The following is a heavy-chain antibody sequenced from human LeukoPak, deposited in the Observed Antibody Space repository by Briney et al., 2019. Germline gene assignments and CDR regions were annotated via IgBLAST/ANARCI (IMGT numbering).Heavy chain of an antibody. D-gene: IGHD6-25*01. CDR2: IGTSSTTI. V-gene: IGHV3-48*01. Sequence: GGSLRLSCLASGFTFNSYTMNWVRQPPGKGLEWVSNIGTSSTTIYYADSVKGRFTISRDNAKNSLYLQMNSLRADDTAVYYCARFAAGGSYYYYMDVWGKGTTVTVSS. J-gene: IGHJ6*03. CDR3: ARFAAGGSYYYYMDV. CDR1: GFTFNSYT.